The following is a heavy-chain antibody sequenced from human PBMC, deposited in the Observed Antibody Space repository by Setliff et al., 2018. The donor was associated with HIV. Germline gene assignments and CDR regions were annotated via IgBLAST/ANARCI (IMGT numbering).Heavy chain of an antibody. V-gene: IGHV4-34*01. J-gene: IGHJ5*02. CDR1: GGSFSGYY. Sequence: PSETLSLTCAVYGGSFSGYYWSWIRQPPGKGLEWIGEINHSGSTNYNPSLKSRVTISVDTSKNQFSLKLSSVTAADTAVYYCARGRRYDFWSGSQDWFDPWGQGTLVTVSS. CDR3: ARGRRYDFWSGSQDWFDP. CDR2: INHSGST. D-gene: IGHD3-3*01.